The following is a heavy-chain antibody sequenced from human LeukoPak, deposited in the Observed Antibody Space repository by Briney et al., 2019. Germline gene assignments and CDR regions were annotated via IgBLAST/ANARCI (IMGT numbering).Heavy chain of an antibody. Sequence: GGSLRLSCTGSGFNFGDYVMSWFRQAPGKGLEWVGFVRSKAYGATTDYAASVKGRFTISRDDSKSIVYLQMNSLKTEDTAVYYCTRRKTFDYWGQGILVTVSS. CDR2: VRSKAYGATT. CDR3: TRRKTFDY. J-gene: IGHJ4*02. CDR1: GFNFGDYV. V-gene: IGHV3-49*03.